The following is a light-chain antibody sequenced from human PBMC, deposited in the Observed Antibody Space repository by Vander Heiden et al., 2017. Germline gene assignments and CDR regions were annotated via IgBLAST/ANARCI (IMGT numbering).Light chain of an antibody. V-gene: IGKV3D-15*01. Sequence: EIVMTQSPATLSVSPGERATLSCRASQDIRTMLAWYQQKPGQTPRLLIYVASTRATGTPARFSGSGSGTEFTLTISSLQSEDFAVYYCQQDEKWPRTFGQGTRMEIK. CDR2: VAS. CDR3: QQDEKWPRT. J-gene: IGKJ5*01. CDR1: QDIRTM.